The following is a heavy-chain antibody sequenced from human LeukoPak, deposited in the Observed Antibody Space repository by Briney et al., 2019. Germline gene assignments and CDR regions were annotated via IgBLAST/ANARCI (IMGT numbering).Heavy chain of an antibody. V-gene: IGHV3-21*01. CDR3: AGLGYCSGGSCYSGYYGMDV. CDR1: GFTFSSYS. J-gene: IGHJ6*02. D-gene: IGHD2-15*01. CDR2: ISSSSNYI. Sequence: AGGSLRLSCVAPGFTFSSYSKDWVRQAPGEGLEWVSSISSSSNYIYYADSVKGRFTISRDNAKNSLYLQMNSLRAEDTAVYYCAGLGYCSGGSCYSGYYGMDVWGQGTTVTVS.